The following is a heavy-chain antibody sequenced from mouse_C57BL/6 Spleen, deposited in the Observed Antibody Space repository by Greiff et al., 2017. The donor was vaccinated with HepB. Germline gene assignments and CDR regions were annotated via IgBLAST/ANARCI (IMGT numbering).Heavy chain of an antibody. J-gene: IGHJ3*01. Sequence: DVKLVESGGGLVQPKGSLKLSCAASGFSFNTYAMNWVRQAPGKGLEWVARIRSKSNNYATYYADSVKDRFTISRDDSESMLYLQMNNLKTEDTAMYYCVRHDGNYFWFAYWGQGTLVTVSA. V-gene: IGHV10-1*01. CDR2: IRSKSNNYAT. D-gene: IGHD2-1*01. CDR3: VRHDGNYFWFAY. CDR1: GFSFNTYA.